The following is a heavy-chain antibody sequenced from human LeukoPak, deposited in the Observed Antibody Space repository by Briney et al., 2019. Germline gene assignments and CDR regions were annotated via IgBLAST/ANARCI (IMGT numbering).Heavy chain of an antibody. CDR1: GGSIDSYY. J-gene: IGHJ4*02. D-gene: IGHD3-22*01. V-gene: IGHV4-59*08. CDR3: ARNDSSGYFDY. CDR2: IYHSGST. Sequence: SETLSLTCTVSGGSIDSYYWSWIRQPPGKGLEWIGGIYHSGSTSYNPSLKSRVTISVDTSKNQFSLKLNSVTAADTAVYYCARNDSSGYFDYWGQGTLVTVSS.